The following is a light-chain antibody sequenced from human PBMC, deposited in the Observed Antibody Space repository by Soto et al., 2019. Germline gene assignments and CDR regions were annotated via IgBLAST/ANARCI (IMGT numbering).Light chain of an antibody. V-gene: IGKV3-11*01. CDR3: QQRSNWPLT. CDR1: QSLSSY. J-gene: IGKJ4*01. Sequence: EIVLTQSPGTLSLSPGEGATLSCRASQSLSSYLAWYQHKPGQAPRLLIYAASNRATGIPARFSGSGSGTDFTLAISRLESEDFAVYYCQQRSNWPLTFGGGTKVDIK. CDR2: AAS.